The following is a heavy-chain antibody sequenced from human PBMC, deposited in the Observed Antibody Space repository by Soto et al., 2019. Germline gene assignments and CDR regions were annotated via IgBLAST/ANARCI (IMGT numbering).Heavy chain of an antibody. D-gene: IGHD1-26*01. V-gene: IGHV3-30*03. CDR2: ISYDGSNK. J-gene: IGHJ4*02. CDR3: ARYSGKYQGPIDY. CDR1: GFTFSHYG. Sequence: QVQLVDSGGGVVQPGRSLRLSCAASGFTFSHYGIHWVRQAPGKGLEWLAVISYDGSNKHYADSVKGRFTVSRDNSKNTLYLQMNSLRAEDTAVYFCARYSGKYQGPIDYWGQGTLVTVSS.